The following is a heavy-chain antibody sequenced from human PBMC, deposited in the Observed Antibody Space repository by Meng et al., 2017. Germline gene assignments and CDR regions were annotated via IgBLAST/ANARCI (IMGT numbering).Heavy chain of an antibody. CDR1: GFTFSDYY. D-gene: IGHD3-22*01. V-gene: IGHV3-11*04. Sequence: GGSLRLSCAASGFTFSDYYMSWIRQAPGKGLEWVSYISSSGSTIYYADSVKGRFTISRDNAKNSLYLQMNSLRAEDTAVYYCARENFGYYYKYYFDYWGQGTLVTVSS. J-gene: IGHJ4*02. CDR3: ARENFGYYYKYYFDY. CDR2: ISSSGSTI.